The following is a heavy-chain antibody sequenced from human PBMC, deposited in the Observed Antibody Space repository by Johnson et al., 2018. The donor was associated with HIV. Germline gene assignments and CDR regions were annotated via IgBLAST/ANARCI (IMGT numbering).Heavy chain of an antibody. CDR3: ARDQSSSWPGDAFDI. D-gene: IGHD6-13*01. V-gene: IGHV3-66*01. J-gene: IGHJ3*02. CDR1: GLTFSDYD. CDR2: IFSGGST. Sequence: VQLVESGGGLVKPGGSLRLSCAASGLTFSDYDMSWIRQAPGKGLEWVSIIFSGGSTYYADSVMGRFTVSRDNSKNALYLQMHSLTAEDTALYYCARDQSSSWPGDAFDIWGQGTLVTVSS.